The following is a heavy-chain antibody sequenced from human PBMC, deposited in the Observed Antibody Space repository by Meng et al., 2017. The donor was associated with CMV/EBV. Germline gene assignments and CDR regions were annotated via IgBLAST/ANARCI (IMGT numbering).Heavy chain of an antibody. J-gene: IGHJ6*02. CDR1: GFTFSSYS. V-gene: IGHV3-21*01. CDR2: ISNSSSYI. CDR3: ARAAPYYYDKYGMDV. Sequence: GGSLRLSCAASGFTFSSYSMNWVRQAPGKGLEWVSSISNSSSYIYYADSVKGRFTISRDNAKNSLCLQMNSLRAEDTAVYYCARAAPYYYDKYGMDVWGQGTTVTVSS. D-gene: IGHD3-22*01.